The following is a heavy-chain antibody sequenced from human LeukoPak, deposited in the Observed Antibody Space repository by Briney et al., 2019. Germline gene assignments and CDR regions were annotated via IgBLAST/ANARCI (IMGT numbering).Heavy chain of an antibody. V-gene: IGHV3-23*01. CDR2: LSGSGYNT. CDR1: GFTFSSYS. CDR3: AKDPYGTRYFDY. J-gene: IGHJ4*02. Sequence: LTGGSLRLSCAASGFTFSSYSMNWVRQAPGKGLEWVSSLSGSGYNTYYADSVKGRFTISRDNSKNTVYLQMNSLRAEDTAVYYCAKDPYGTRYFDYWGQGTLVTVSS. D-gene: IGHD2-2*01.